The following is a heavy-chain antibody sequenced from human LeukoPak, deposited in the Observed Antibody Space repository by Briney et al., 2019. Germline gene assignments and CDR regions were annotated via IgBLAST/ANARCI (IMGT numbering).Heavy chain of an antibody. CDR3: ARGSAAGTFDY. J-gene: IGHJ4*02. V-gene: IGHV3-21*01. Sequence: GGSLRLSCAASGFTFSSYSMDWVRQAPGKGLEWVSSISSSSSYIYYADSVKGRFTISRDNAKNSLYLQMNSLRAEDTAVYYCARGSAAGTFDYWGQGTLVTVSS. D-gene: IGHD6-13*01. CDR1: GFTFSSYS. CDR2: ISSSSSYI.